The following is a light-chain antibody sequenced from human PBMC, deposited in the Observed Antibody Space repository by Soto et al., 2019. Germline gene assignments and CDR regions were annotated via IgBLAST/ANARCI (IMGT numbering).Light chain of an antibody. V-gene: IGKV3-20*01. CDR3: QQYGSAPPIT. CDR1: QSVSSSY. CDR2: GAS. J-gene: IGKJ5*01. Sequence: EIVLTQSPGAVSLSPGERATLSCRAIQSVSSSYLAWYQQKPGQAPRLLIYGASSRATGIPDRFSGSGSGTDFTLTISRLEPEDFAVYYCQQYGSAPPITFGQGTRLENK.